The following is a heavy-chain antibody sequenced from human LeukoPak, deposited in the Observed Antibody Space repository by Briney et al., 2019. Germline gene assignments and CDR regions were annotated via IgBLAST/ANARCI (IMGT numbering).Heavy chain of an antibody. D-gene: IGHD1-1*01. Sequence: ASVKVSCKASGFTFTLYDINWVRQVNGQGLEWMGWMTPKTGNTGYAQKFQGRVTMTTNTSISTAYMELNSLRSEDTAVYYCARWNEGLDYWGQGTLVTVSS. V-gene: IGHV1-8*02. CDR3: ARWNEGLDY. CDR1: GFTFTLYD. J-gene: IGHJ4*02. CDR2: MTPKTGNT.